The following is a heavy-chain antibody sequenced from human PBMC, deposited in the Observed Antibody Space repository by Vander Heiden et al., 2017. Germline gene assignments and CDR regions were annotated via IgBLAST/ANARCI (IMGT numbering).Heavy chain of an antibody. Sequence: EVQLVESGGVVVQPGGSLRLSCAASGFTFDDYTMHWVRQAPGKGLEWVSLISWDGGSTYYADSVKGRVTISRDNSKNSLYRQMNSLRTEDTALYYCAKDIRDDYYDSSGSGFDYWGQGTLVTVSS. V-gene: IGHV3-43*01. CDR1: GFTFDDYT. CDR2: ISWDGGST. CDR3: AKDIRDDYYDSSGSGFDY. D-gene: IGHD3-22*01. J-gene: IGHJ4*02.